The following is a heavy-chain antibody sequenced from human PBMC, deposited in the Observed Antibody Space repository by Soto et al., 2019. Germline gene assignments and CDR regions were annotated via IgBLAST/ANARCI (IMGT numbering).Heavy chain of an antibody. Sequence: GGSLRLSCAASGFTFDDYGMSWVRQAPGKGLEWVSGINWNGGSTGYADSVKGRFTISRDNAKNSLYLQMNSLRGEDTALYHCARVTEYSSSTYYFDYWGQGTLVNVSS. D-gene: IGHD6-13*01. V-gene: IGHV3-20*01. CDR1: GFTFDDYG. CDR3: ARVTEYSSSTYYFDY. J-gene: IGHJ4*02. CDR2: INWNGGST.